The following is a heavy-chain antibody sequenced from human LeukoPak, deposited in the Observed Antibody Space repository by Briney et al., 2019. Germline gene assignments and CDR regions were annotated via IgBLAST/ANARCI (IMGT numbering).Heavy chain of an antibody. D-gene: IGHD2-2*01. CDR3: AREYVVPAYYYYGMDV. Sequence: GASVRVSCKASGYTFTGYYMHWVRQAPGQGLEWMGWINPNSGGTNYAQKFQGWVTMTRDTSISTAYMELSRLRSDDTAVYYRAREYVVPAYYYYGMDVWGKGTTVTVSS. J-gene: IGHJ6*04. CDR1: GYTFTGYY. CDR2: INPNSGGT. V-gene: IGHV1-2*04.